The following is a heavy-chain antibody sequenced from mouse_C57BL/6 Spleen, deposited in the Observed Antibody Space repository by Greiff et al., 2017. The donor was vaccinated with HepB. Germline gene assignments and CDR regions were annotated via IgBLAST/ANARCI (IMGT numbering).Heavy chain of an antibody. CDR1: GYTFTDYN. V-gene: IGHV1-22*01. J-gene: IGHJ2*01. CDR3: ARGYGSGYFDY. CDR2: INPNNGGT. D-gene: IGHD1-1*01. Sequence: VQLQQSGPELVKPGASVKMSCKASGYTFTDYNMHWVKQSHGKSLEWIGYINPNNGGTSYNQKFKGKATLTVNKSSSTAYMELRSLTSEDSAVYSCARGYGSGYFDYWGQGTALTVSS.